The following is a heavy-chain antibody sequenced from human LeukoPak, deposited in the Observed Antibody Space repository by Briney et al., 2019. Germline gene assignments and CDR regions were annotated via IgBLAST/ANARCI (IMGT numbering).Heavy chain of an antibody. CDR2: IWYDGSNK. V-gene: IGHV3-33*01. CDR3: ATQITSPSDAFDI. D-gene: IGHD3-10*01. Sequence: PGGSLRLSCAASGFTFSSYGMHWVRQAPGKGLEWVAVIWYDGSNKYYADSVKGRFTISRDNSKDTRYPQMHSLNAEDTAVYYCATQITSPSDAFDIWCQATMVTVSS. J-gene: IGHJ3*02. CDR1: GFTFSSYG.